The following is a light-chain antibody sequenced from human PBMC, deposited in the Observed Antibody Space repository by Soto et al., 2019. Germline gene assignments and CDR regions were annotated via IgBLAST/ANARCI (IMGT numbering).Light chain of an antibody. J-gene: IGKJ5*01. CDR1: QSISSY. Sequence: DIQMTQSPSSLSASVGDRVTITCRASQSISSYLNWYQQKPGKAPKLLIYNASSLESGVPSRFSGSGSGTEFTLTISSLQPDDFATYYCQHYNSYSEAFGQGTLLEIK. CDR3: QHYNSYSEA. CDR2: NAS. V-gene: IGKV1-5*01.